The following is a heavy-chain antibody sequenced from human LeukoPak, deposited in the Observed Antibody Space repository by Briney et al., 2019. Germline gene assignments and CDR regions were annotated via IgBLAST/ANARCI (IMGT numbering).Heavy chain of an antibody. V-gene: IGHV3-74*01. CDR2: INSDGSTT. CDR3: ARGGSSSWYGS. D-gene: IGHD6-13*01. J-gene: IGHJ5*01. CDR1: GFTFDDYT. Sequence: GGSLRLSCAASGFTFDDYTMHWVRQAPGKGLVWVSRINSDGSTTSHADSVKGRFTISRDNAKNTLFLQMNSLRAEDTAVYYCARGGSSSWYGSWGQGTLVTVSS.